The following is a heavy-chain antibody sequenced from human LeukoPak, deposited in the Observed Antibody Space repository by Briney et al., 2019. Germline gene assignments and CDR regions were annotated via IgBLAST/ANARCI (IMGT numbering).Heavy chain of an antibody. CDR3: ARGYPGGRYCSGGSCYSVFDY. Sequence: ASVKVSCKASGYTFTGYYMHWVRQAPGQGLEWMGWINPNSGGTNYAQKVQGRVTMTRGTSISTAYMELSRLRSDDTAVYYCARGYPGGRYCSGGSCYSVFDYWGQGTLVTVSS. D-gene: IGHD2-15*01. CDR2: INPNSGGT. CDR1: GYTFTGYY. J-gene: IGHJ4*02. V-gene: IGHV1-2*02.